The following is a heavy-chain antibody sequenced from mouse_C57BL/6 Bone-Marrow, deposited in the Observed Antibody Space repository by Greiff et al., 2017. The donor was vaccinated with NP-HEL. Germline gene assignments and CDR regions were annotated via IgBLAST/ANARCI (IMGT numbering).Heavy chain of an antibody. J-gene: IGHJ2*01. CDR2: IYPGDGDT. D-gene: IGHD1-1*01. Sequence: VQLQQSGPELVKPGASVKISCKASGYAFSSSWMNWVKQRPGKGLEWIGRIYPGDGDTNYNGKFKGKATLTADKSSSTAYMQLSSLTSEDSAVYFCARGYGSSPYYFDYWGQGTTLTVSS. CDR1: GYAFSSSW. V-gene: IGHV1-82*01. CDR3: ARGYGSSPYYFDY.